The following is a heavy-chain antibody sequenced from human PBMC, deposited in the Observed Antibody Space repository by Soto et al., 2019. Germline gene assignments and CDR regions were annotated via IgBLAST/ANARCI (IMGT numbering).Heavy chain of an antibody. CDR1: GYTFTGYY. D-gene: IGHD6-19*01. CDR2: INPNSGGT. V-gene: IGHV1-2*04. J-gene: IGHJ6*02. CDR3: ASGDSSGWSHYYYGMDV. Sequence: ASVKVSCKASGYTFTGYYMHWVRQAPGQGLEWMGWINPNSGGTNYAQKFQGWVTMTRDTSISTAYMELSRLRSDDTAVYYCASGDSSGWSHYYYGMDVWGQGTTVTVSS.